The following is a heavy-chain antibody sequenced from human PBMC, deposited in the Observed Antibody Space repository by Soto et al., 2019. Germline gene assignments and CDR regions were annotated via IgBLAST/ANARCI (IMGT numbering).Heavy chain of an antibody. CDR3: ARGQWGAFDL. V-gene: IGHV3-74*01. D-gene: IGHD1-26*01. J-gene: IGHJ3*01. Sequence: DVQLVESGGGSVQPGGSLSLSCAATGFTFSYYWMHWVRQAPGKGLVWVSRIHSDGSSTTDADSVKGRFTISRDNAKNTLCLQMNSLRAEDTAVYYCARGQWGAFDLWGQGTMGTVAS. CDR2: IHSDGSST. CDR1: GFTFSYYW.